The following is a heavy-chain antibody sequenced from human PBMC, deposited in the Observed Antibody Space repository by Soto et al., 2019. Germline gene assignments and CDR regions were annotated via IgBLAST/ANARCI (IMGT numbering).Heavy chain of an antibody. V-gene: IGHV3-23*01. CDR3: AKDPTRYCISTSCSLNWFDP. CDR1: GFTFSSYA. J-gene: IGHJ5*02. Sequence: HPGGSLRLSCAASGFTFSSYAMSWVRQAPGKGLEWVSTISDSAGTTFYADSVKGRFTISRDNSKNTLYLQMNSLRAEDTAVYYCAKDPTRYCISTSCSLNWFDPWGQGTLVTVSS. D-gene: IGHD2-2*01. CDR2: ISDSAGTT.